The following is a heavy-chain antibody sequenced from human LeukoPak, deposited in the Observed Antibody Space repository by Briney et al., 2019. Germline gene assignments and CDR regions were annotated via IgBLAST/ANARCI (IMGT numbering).Heavy chain of an antibody. D-gene: IGHD6-19*01. J-gene: IGHJ4*02. CDR2: IVGSGGST. V-gene: IGHV3-23*01. CDR1: GFTFNSYA. CDR3: AKTTIGYSSGRFPGWPVDY. Sequence: GGSLRLSCAASGFTFNSYAMYWVRQAPGKGLEWVSGIVGSGGSTYYAESVRGRFTISRDNSKNTVYMQMNSLRDEDTAVYYCAKTTIGYSSGRFPGWPVDYWGQGTLVTVSS.